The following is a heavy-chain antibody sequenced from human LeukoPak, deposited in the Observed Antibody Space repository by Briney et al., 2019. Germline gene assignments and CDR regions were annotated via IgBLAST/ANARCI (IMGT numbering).Heavy chain of an antibody. V-gene: IGHV1-58*01. CDR1: GFTFTSSA. J-gene: IGHJ6*04. Sequence: GASVKVSCKASGFTFTSSAVQWVRQARGQRLEWIGWIVVGSGNTNYAQKFQERVTITRDMSTSTAYMELSSLRSEDTAVYYCAAAWDILTGSYGMDVWGKGTTVTVSS. CDR3: AAAWDILTGSYGMDV. CDR2: IVVGSGNT. D-gene: IGHD3-9*01.